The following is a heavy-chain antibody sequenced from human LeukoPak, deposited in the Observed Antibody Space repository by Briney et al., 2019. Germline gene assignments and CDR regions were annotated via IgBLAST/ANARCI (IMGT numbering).Heavy chain of an antibody. Sequence: GGSLRLSCAASGFTFSSYGMHWVRQAPGKGLEWVAVISYDGSNKYYADSVKGRFTISRDNAKNSLYLQMNSLRAEDTAVYYCASPPPATGYSSRGDYWGQGTLVTVSS. V-gene: IGHV3-30*03. J-gene: IGHJ4*02. CDR3: ASPPPATGYSSRGDY. CDR1: GFTFSSYG. D-gene: IGHD6-13*01. CDR2: ISYDGSNK.